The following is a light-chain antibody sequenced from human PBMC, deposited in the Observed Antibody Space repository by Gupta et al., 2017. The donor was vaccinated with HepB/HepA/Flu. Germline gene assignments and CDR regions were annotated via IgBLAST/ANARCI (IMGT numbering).Light chain of an antibody. CDR1: SSNIGSNY. J-gene: IGLJ1*01. Sequence: QSVLTQPPSASGTPGQRATTSCSGSSSNIGSNYVYWYQQLPGTAPKLLIYRNNQRPSGVPDRFSGSKSGTSASLAISGLRSEDEADYYCAAWDDSLSGPEVFGTGTKVTVL. CDR2: RNN. CDR3: AAWDDSLSGPEV. V-gene: IGLV1-47*01.